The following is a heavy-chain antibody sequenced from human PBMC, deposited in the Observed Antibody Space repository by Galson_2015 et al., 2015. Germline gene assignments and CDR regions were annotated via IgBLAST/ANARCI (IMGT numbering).Heavy chain of an antibody. CDR1: GGSLSSGDYY. Sequence: LSLPCTVSGGSLSSGDYYWRWLRQPPGQGLEWIGYIYYSGSTYYNPSLKSRVTISVDTSKNQFSLKLSSVTAADTAVYYCASSREGYCSSTSCSFDYWGQGTLVTVSS. J-gene: IGHJ4*02. CDR2: IYYSGST. CDR3: ASSREGYCSSTSCSFDY. D-gene: IGHD2-2*01. V-gene: IGHV4-30-4*01.